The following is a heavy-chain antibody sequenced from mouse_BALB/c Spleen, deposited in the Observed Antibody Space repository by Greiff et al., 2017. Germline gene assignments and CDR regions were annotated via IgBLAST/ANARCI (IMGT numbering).Heavy chain of an antibody. Sequence: EVQVVESGPGLVKPSQSLSLTCSVTGYSITSGYYWNWIRQFPGNKLEWMGYISYDGSNNYNPSLKNRISITRDTSKNQFFLKLNSVTTEDTATYYCARERGPLRGFAYWGQGTLVTVSA. CDR3: ARERGPLRGFAY. CDR2: ISYDGSN. CDR1: GYSITSGYY. V-gene: IGHV3-6*02. J-gene: IGHJ3*01. D-gene: IGHD1-1*01.